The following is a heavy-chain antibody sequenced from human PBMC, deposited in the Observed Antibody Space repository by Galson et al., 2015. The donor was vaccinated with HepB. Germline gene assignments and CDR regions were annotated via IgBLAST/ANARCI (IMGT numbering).Heavy chain of an antibody. CDR1: GGSISSYY. J-gene: IGHJ3*02. CDR2: IYYSGST. Sequence: SETLSLTCTVSGGSISSYYWSWIRQPPGKGLEWIGYIYYSGSTNYNPSLKSRVTISVDTSKNQFSLKLSSVTAADTAVYYCARPVDTAMITFWGAFDIWGQGTMVTVSS. CDR3: ARPVDTAMITFWGAFDI. V-gene: IGHV4-59*01. D-gene: IGHD5-18*01.